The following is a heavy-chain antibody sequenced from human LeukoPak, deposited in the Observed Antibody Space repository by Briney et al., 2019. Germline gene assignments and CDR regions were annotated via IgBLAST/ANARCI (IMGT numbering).Heavy chain of an antibody. CDR1: GDSVSSKNGA. Sequence: SQTLSLTCVVSGDSVSSKNGAWNWIRQSPSRGLEWLGRTYYRSKWYNDYAESMEGRMSISQDTSKNQYSLHLNSVTPDDTAVYYCARDFGTTGWHTFDYWGQGTLVTVSS. J-gene: IGHJ4*02. CDR3: ARDFGTTGWHTFDY. V-gene: IGHV6-1*01. D-gene: IGHD6-19*01. CDR2: TYYRSKWYN.